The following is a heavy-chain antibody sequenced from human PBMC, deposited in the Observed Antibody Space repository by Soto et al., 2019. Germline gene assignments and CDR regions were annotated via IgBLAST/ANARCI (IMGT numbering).Heavy chain of an antibody. CDR3: ARGRITMVRGVITHYYYYGMDV. J-gene: IGHJ6*02. D-gene: IGHD3-10*01. Sequence: QVQLQQWGAGLLKPSETLSLTCAVYGGSFSGYYWSWIRQPPGKGLEWIGEINHSGSTNYNPSLTRRVTISVDTSKNQFSLKLSSVTAADTAVYYCARGRITMVRGVITHYYYYGMDVWGQGTTVTVSS. CDR1: GGSFSGYY. V-gene: IGHV4-34*01. CDR2: INHSGST.